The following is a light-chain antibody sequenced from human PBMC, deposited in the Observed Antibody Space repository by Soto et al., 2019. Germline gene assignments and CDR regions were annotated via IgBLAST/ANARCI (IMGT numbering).Light chain of an antibody. J-gene: IGLJ3*02. CDR1: SGHSSYT. CDR3: QTWGTGIRV. Sequence: QLVLTQSPSASASLGASVKLTCTLISGHSSYTIAWHQQQPEKGPRYLMKLNSDGSHSKGDGIPDRFSGSSSGAERYLTISSSQAEDEADYSCQTWGTGIRVFGGGTKLTVL. V-gene: IGLV4-69*01. CDR2: LNSDGSH.